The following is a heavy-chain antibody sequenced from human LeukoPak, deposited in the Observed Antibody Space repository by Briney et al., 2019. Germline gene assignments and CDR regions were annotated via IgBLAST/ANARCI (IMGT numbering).Heavy chain of an antibody. D-gene: IGHD2-2*01. Sequence: ASVKVSCKASGYTFIDYYMHWVRQAPGQGLEWMGWINPNSGGTKYAQKFQGRVTMTRDTSISTAYMELSGVRYDDTDVYYCARDKSCSTSSCGNSHMDVWGKGTTVTVSS. J-gene: IGHJ6*03. CDR3: ARDKSCSTSSCGNSHMDV. V-gene: IGHV1-2*02. CDR1: GYTFIDYY. CDR2: INPNSGGT.